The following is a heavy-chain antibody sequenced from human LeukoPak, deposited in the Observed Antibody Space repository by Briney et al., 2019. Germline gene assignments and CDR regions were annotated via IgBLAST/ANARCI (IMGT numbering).Heavy chain of an antibody. D-gene: IGHD2-2*01. CDR1: GYTFTGYY. Sequence: ASVKVSCKASGYTFTGYYMHWVRQAPGQGLEWMGWINPNRGGTNYAQKFQGRVTMTRDTSISTAYMELSRLRSDDTAVYYCARAGYCSSTSCYPDYWGQGTLVTVSS. CDR3: ARAGYCSSTSCYPDY. V-gene: IGHV1-2*02. J-gene: IGHJ4*02. CDR2: INPNRGGT.